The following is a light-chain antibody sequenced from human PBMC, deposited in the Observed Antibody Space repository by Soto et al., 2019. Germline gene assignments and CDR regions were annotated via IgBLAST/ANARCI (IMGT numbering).Light chain of an antibody. CDR2: KAS. V-gene: IGKV1-5*03. CDR3: QQANSFPLT. CDR1: QSISSW. J-gene: IGKJ5*01. Sequence: DIHMTQSPSTLSASVGDIVTITWRASQSISSWLAWYQQKPGKAPKLLIYKASSLESGAPSRFSGSGSGTDFTLTISSLQPEDFATYYCQQANSFPLTFGQGTRLEI.